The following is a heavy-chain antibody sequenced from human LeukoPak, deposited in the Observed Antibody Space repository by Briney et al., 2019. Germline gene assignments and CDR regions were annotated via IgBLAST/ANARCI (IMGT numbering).Heavy chain of an antibody. CDR1: GGSISSGSYY. CDR3: ARFMVRGVNAFDI. CDR2: IYYTGST. D-gene: IGHD3-10*01. Sequence: SETLSLTCTVSGGSISSGSYYWSWIRQPAGKGLEWIGYIYYTGSTNYNPSLKSRVTMSVDTSKNQFSLKLSSVTAADTAVYYCARFMVRGVNAFDIWGQGTVVTVSS. V-gene: IGHV4-61*10. J-gene: IGHJ3*02.